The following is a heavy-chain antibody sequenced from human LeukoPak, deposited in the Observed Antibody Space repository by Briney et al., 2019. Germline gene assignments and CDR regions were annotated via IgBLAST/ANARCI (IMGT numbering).Heavy chain of an antibody. V-gene: IGHV4-38-2*02. CDR1: GYSVSSGFF. CDR2: IYHSGST. CDR3: ARDSSGWFDDAFDI. Sequence: SETLSLTCAVSGYSVSSGFFWGWIRQPPGKGLEWIGSIYHSGSTYYNPSLKSRVTISLDTSKNQFSLRLSPVTAADTAVYYCARDSSGWFDDAFDIWGQGTMVAVSS. D-gene: IGHD6-19*01. J-gene: IGHJ3*02.